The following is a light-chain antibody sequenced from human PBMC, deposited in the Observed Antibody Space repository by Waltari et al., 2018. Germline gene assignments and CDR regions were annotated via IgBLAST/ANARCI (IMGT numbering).Light chain of an antibody. CDR1: SSNIARTT. V-gene: IGLV1-44*01. Sequence: QSVLTQPPSASGTPGQRVTISCSGSSSNIARTTVNWYQQLPGTAPKLLIYSNKQRPSGVPDRFSGSKSGTSASLAISGLQSEDEADYYCAAWDDSLNGVVFGGGTKLTVL. J-gene: IGLJ2*01. CDR2: SNK. CDR3: AAWDDSLNGVV.